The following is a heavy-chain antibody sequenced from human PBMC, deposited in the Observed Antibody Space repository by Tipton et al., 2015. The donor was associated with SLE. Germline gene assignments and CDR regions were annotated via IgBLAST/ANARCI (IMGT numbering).Heavy chain of an antibody. J-gene: IGHJ6*02. D-gene: IGHD3-10*01. CDR3: ARDYGSGMDV. CDR2: IRYDGSKK. V-gene: IGHV3-30*02. CDR1: GFTFGDYA. Sequence: SLRLSCTTSGFTFGDYAMNWVRQAPGRGLEWVAFIRYDGSKKNHADSVKGRFTISRDNSENTLHLQMNSLKTDDTAIYYCARDYGSGMDVWGQGSTVTVSS.